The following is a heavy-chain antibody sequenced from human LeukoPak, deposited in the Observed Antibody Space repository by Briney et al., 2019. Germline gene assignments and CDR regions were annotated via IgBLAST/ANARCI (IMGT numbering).Heavy chain of an antibody. Sequence: GGSLRLSCAASGFTFSSYGMSWVRQAPGKGLEWVSVIYGGGSTYYADSVKGRFTISRDNSKNTLYLQMNSLRAEDTAVYYCAKDRQQLVPDYWGQGTLVTVSS. D-gene: IGHD6-13*01. CDR1: GFTFSSYG. J-gene: IGHJ4*02. CDR2: IYGGGST. CDR3: AKDRQQLVPDY. V-gene: IGHV3-23*03.